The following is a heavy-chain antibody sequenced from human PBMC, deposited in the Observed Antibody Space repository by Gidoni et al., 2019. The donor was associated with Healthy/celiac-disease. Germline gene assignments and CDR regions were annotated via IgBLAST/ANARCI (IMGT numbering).Heavy chain of an antibody. Sequence: QLPLQESGPGLVKPSETLSLTCTVSGGSISSSSYYWGWIRQPPGKGLEWIGSIYYSGSTYYNPSLKSRVTISVDTSKNQFSLKLSSVTAADTAVYYCARQNGEEADYWGQGTLVTVSS. CDR3: ARQNGEEADY. V-gene: IGHV4-39*01. CDR1: GGSISSSSYY. D-gene: IGHD4-17*01. CDR2: IYYSGST. J-gene: IGHJ4*02.